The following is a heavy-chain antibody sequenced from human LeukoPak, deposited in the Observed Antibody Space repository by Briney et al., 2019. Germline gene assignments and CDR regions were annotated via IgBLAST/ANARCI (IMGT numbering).Heavy chain of an antibody. V-gene: IGHV3-20*04. CDR3: ARARIAVAGTFDY. CDR1: GFTFSNYA. J-gene: IGHJ4*02. D-gene: IGHD6-19*01. CDR2: INWNGGST. Sequence: PGGSLRLSCAASGFTFSNYAMSWVRQAPGKGLEWVSGINWNGGSTGYADSVKGRFTISRDNAKNSLYLQMNSLRAEDTALYYCARARIAVAGTFDYWGQGTLVTVSS.